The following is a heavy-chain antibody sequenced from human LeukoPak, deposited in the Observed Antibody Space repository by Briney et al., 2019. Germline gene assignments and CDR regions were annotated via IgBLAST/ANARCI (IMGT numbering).Heavy chain of an antibody. J-gene: IGHJ5*02. CDR2: IFKDGIRT. D-gene: IGHD2-8*02. V-gene: IGHV3-43*02. CDR3: AKDHPVVSS. CDR1: GFTFDDYD. Sequence: PGGSLRLSCAASGFTFDDYDMHWVRQAPGKGLEWVSLIFKDGIRTYYADSVKGRFTISRDNSKNSLYLEMNSLTTEDTTLYYCAKDHPVVSSWGQGTLVTVSP.